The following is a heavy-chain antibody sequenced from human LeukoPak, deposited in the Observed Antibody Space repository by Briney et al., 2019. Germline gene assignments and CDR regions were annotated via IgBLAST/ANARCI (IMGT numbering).Heavy chain of an antibody. CDR3: TRTTVTINAFDP. CDR1: GFTFRSYE. Sequence: GGSLRLSCAASGFTFRSYEMYWVRQAPGKGLEWLSHISSSGSTIYYADSVKGRFTISRDNAKNSLYLQMNSLRVEDTAVYYCTRTTVTINAFDPWGQGTLVTVSS. D-gene: IGHD4-17*01. CDR2: ISSSGSTI. J-gene: IGHJ5*02. V-gene: IGHV3-48*03.